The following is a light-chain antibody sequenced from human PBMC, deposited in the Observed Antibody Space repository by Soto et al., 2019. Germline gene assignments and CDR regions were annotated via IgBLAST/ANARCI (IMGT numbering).Light chain of an antibody. CDR3: QQYGSSPRL. Sequence: EIVLTQSPGTLSLSPGERATLSCRASQSVSSSYLACYQQKPGQAPRLLIYGASSRATGIPDRFSGSGSGTDFTLTISRLEPEDFAVYYCQQYGSSPRLFGQGTKLEIK. CDR2: GAS. V-gene: IGKV3-20*01. J-gene: IGKJ2*01. CDR1: QSVSSSY.